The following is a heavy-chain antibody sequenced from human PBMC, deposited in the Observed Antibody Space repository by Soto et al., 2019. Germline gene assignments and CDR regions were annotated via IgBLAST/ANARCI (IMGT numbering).Heavy chain of an antibody. V-gene: IGHV2-5*02. J-gene: IGHJ6*02. Sequence: TQACTFPGFSLSTSGKGVGWIRQPPGKALEWLALIYWDDDKRYSPPLKSRLTITKDTPKNQVVLTMTNMDPVDTGTYFCAHSSGSYGPLVPDVWGQGTTVTVSS. CDR2: IYWDDDK. CDR3: AHSSGSYGPLVPDV. D-gene: IGHD3-10*01. CDR1: GFSLSTSGKG.